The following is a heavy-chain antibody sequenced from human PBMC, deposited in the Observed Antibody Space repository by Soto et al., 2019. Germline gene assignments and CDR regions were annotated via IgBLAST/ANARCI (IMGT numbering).Heavy chain of an antibody. CDR1: GFTFNNFA. V-gene: IGHV3-30*14. CDR3: ANEVDVAFSSLQYGMHV. Sequence: QVQLVESGGGVAQPGRSLRLSCAASGFTFNNFAMHWVRQAPGKGLEWVAFISYDGTYKYYADSVRGRFTVYRDNSKSTLFLQMNSLKFEDTAVYVCANEVDVAFSSLQYGMHVWGQGTTVTVSS. CDR2: ISYDGTYK. J-gene: IGHJ6*02. D-gene: IGHD5-12*01.